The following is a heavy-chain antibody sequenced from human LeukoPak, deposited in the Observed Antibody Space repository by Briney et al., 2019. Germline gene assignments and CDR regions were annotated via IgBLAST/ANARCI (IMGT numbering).Heavy chain of an antibody. CDR3: AKVGGVIGAFDI. Sequence: GGSLRLSCAASGFTFSSYAMSWVRQAPGKGVEWVSAISGSGCSTYYADSVKGRFTISRDNSKNTLYLQTNSLRAEDTAVYYCAKVGGVIGAFDIWGQGTMVTVSS. J-gene: IGHJ3*02. V-gene: IGHV3-23*01. D-gene: IGHD3-16*01. CDR2: ISGSGCST. CDR1: GFTFSSYA.